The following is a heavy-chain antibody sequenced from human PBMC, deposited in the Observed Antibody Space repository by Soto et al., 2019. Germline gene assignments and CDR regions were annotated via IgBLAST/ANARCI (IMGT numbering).Heavy chain of an antibody. Sequence: EVQLLESGGDLVQPGGSLRLSCAASGFAFGTSAMSWVRQVPGKGLEWVSSISAGGGSTNYAASVKGRFTVSRDNSEDPLPLRMSSFGVSNKAIYYCAKGSPLANGGDVTYFEPWGQGTLVTVSS. CDR3: AKGSPLANGGDVTYFEP. V-gene: IGHV3-23*01. D-gene: IGHD2-21*02. CDR2: ISAGGGST. J-gene: IGHJ5*02. CDR1: GFAFGTSA.